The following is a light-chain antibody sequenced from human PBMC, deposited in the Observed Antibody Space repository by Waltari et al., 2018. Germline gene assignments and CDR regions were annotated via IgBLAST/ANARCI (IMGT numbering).Light chain of an antibody. J-gene: IGKJ2*01. CDR3: QQYYSTPHT. CDR2: WAS. Sequence: DIVMAQSPDSLAVSLGARATINCKSSPNVLYSSSNKNYLAWYQQKPGQPPKLLIYWASSRESGVPDRISGSGSGTDFTLTISSLQAEDVAVYYCQQYYSTPHTFGQGTKLEIK. V-gene: IGKV4-1*01. CDR1: PNVLYSSSNKNY.